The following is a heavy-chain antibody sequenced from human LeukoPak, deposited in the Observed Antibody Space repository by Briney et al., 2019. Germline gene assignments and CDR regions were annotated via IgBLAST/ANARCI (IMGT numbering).Heavy chain of an antibody. Sequence: SETLSLTCSVSGGSTSSSGYYWGWIRQPPGKGLEWIGYIYYSGSTNYNPSLKSRVTISVDTSKNQFSLKLSSVTAADTAVYYCATYDSSGYSAFDIWGQGTMVTVSS. D-gene: IGHD3-22*01. J-gene: IGHJ3*02. CDR3: ATYDSSGYSAFDI. CDR2: IYYSGST. CDR1: GGSTSSSGYY. V-gene: IGHV4-61*05.